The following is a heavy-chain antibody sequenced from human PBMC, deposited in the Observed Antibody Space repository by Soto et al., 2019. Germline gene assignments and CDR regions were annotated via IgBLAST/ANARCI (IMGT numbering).Heavy chain of an antibody. V-gene: IGHV4-59*12. Sequence: SETLSLTCTVSGGSISSYYWSWIRQPPGKGLEWIGYIYYSGSTNYNPSLKSRVTISVDTSKNQFSLKLSSVTAADTAVYYCARGSWDYGMDVWGQGTTVTVS. CDR1: GGSISSYY. CDR2: IYYSGST. D-gene: IGHD3-16*01. J-gene: IGHJ6*02. CDR3: ARGSWDYGMDV.